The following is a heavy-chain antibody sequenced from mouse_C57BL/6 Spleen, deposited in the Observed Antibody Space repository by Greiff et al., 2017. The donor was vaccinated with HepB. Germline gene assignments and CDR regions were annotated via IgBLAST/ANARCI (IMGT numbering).Heavy chain of an antibody. Sequence: EVKLQESGPELVKPGASVKIPCKASGYTFTDYNMDWVKQSHGKSLEWIGDINPNNGGTIYNQKFKGKATLTVDKSSSTAYMELRSLTSEDTAVYYWARYDDGYFWFAYWGQGTLVTVSA. CDR2: INPNNGGT. D-gene: IGHD2-3*01. CDR3: ARYDDGYFWFAY. V-gene: IGHV1-18*01. CDR1: GYTFTDYN. J-gene: IGHJ3*01.